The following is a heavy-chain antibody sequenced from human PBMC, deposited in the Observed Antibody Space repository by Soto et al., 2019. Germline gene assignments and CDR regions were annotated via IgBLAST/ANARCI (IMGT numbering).Heavy chain of an antibody. CDR2: IRSKANSYAT. CDR1: GFTFSDSA. Sequence: EVQLVESGGGLVQPGGSLKLSCAASGFTFSDSAMHWVRQASGKGLEWVGRIRSKANSYATAYAASVQGRFTISREDSKNNGLLQINSLKTEDTAVDYWNRHLIEYWGQGNLVTVSS. J-gene: IGHJ4*02. CDR3: NRHLIEY. V-gene: IGHV3-73*01.